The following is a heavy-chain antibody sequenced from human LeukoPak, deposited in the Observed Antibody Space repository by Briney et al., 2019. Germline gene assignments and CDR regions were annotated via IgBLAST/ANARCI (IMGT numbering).Heavy chain of an antibody. D-gene: IGHD3-10*01. CDR3: AKDRGATFYYDSGSFDF. CDR1: GFTFADYA. J-gene: IGHJ4*02. Sequence: GRSLRLSCAASGFTFADYAMHWVRQAPGKGLEWVSDISWNSGSLGYADSVKGRFTISRDNAKNSLYPQMNSLRAEDTALYYCAKDRGATFYYDSGSFDFWGQGTLVTVSS. CDR2: ISWNSGSL. V-gene: IGHV3-9*01.